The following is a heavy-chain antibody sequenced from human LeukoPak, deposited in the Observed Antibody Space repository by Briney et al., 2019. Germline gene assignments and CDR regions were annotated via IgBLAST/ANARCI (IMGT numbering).Heavy chain of an antibody. CDR2: IYYTGST. CDR3: ASLDYGGNPPHDY. Sequence: SETLSLTCTVSGGSISSYYWSWIRQPPGKGLEWIGYIYYTGSTNYNPSLKSRVTISVDTSKNQFSLKLTSVTAADTAVYYCASLDYGGNPPHDYWGQGTLVTVSS. J-gene: IGHJ4*02. V-gene: IGHV4-59*08. D-gene: IGHD4-23*01. CDR1: GGSISSYY.